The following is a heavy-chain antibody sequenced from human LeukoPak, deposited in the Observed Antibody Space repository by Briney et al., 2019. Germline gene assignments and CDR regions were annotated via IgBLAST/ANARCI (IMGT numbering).Heavy chain of an antibody. D-gene: IGHD1-26*01. CDR3: AGRSGSYFY. CDR2: INSDGSST. Sequence: PGGSLRLSCAASGFTFSSYSMNWVRQAPGKGLVWVSRINSDGSSTSYADSVKGRFTISRDNAKNTLYLQMNSLRAEDTAVYYCAGRSGSYFYWGQGTLVTVSS. J-gene: IGHJ4*02. V-gene: IGHV3-74*01. CDR1: GFTFSSYS.